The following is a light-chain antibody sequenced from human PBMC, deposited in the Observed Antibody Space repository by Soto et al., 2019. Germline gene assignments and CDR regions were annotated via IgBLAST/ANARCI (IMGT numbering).Light chain of an antibody. Sequence: QSVLTQPPSASGIPGQRVAISCSGSSSNIGSHTVNWYQQLPGTAPKLLIYGNDQRPSGVPDRFSGSKSGTSASLAISGLQSEDEVDYYCAAWDDSLNGPVFGGGTKLTVL. CDR2: GND. CDR1: SSNIGSHT. V-gene: IGLV1-44*01. CDR3: AAWDDSLNGPV. J-gene: IGLJ3*02.